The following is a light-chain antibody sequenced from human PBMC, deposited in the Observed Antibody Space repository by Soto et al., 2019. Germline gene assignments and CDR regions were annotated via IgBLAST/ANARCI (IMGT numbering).Light chain of an antibody. CDR1: SSDVGRYNY. J-gene: IGLJ2*01. CDR3: CSYAGSSTVV. V-gene: IGLV2-11*01. CDR2: DVS. Sequence: QSALTQPRSVSGSPGQSVTISCTGTSSDVGRYNYVSWYQQHPGKAPKLMIYDVSKRPSGVPDRFSGSKSGNTASLTISGLQAEDEADYYCCSYAGSSTVVFGGGTKLTVL.